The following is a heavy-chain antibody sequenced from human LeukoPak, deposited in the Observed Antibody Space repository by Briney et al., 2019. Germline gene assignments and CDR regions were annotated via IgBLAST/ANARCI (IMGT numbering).Heavy chain of an antibody. CDR2: MNPSRGNT. CDR1: GYTFTDYD. D-gene: IGHD3-3*01. V-gene: IGHV1-8*02. CDR3: ARGRVTMFGPVGWYFDL. J-gene: IGHJ2*01. Sequence: ASVSVSCKVSGYTFTDYDINWVRQAPGQGLEWMGWMNPSRGNTGYAQKFQGRFTITRNTSISTIYMELRSLRSEDTAVYFCARGRVTMFGPVGWYFDLWGRGTLLTVSS.